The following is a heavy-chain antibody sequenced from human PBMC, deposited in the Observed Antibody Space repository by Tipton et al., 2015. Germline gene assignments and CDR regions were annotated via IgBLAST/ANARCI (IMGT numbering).Heavy chain of an antibody. V-gene: IGHV4-39*07. D-gene: IGHD4-23*01. CDR2: IYFSGST. Sequence: TLSLTCTVSGGSIRSSSYYWGWIRQPPGKGLEWIGSIYFSGSTYYSPSLKSRVTISADTSKTQFSLKMRSVTATDTAVYYCARARGRHGGLFDSWGQGILVTVSS. CDR1: GGSIRSSSYY. J-gene: IGHJ4*02. CDR3: ARARGRHGGLFDS.